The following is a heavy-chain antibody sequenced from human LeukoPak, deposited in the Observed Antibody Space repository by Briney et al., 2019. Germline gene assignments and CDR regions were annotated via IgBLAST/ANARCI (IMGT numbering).Heavy chain of an antibody. CDR3: ARDHEGYSSVHNQNWFDP. D-gene: IGHD6-25*01. V-gene: IGHV4-30-4*08. CDR2: IYYSGST. Sequence: PSETLSLTCTVSGGSISSGDYCWSWIRQPPGKGLEWIGYIYYSGSTYYNPSLKSRVTISVDTSKNQFSLKLSSVTAADTAVYYCARDHEGYSSVHNQNWFDPWGQGTLVTVSS. CDR1: GGSISSGDYC. J-gene: IGHJ5*02.